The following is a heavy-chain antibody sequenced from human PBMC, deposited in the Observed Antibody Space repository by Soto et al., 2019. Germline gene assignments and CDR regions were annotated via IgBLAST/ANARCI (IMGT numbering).Heavy chain of an antibody. D-gene: IGHD2-15*01. CDR1: GFIFSGSE. CDR3: AGGGFDY. J-gene: IGHJ4*02. CDR2: ISSSSGTM. V-gene: IGHV3-48*03. Sequence: GGSLRLSCAASGFIFSGSEMNWVRQAPGKGLEWVSSISSSSGTMYYEDSVKGRFYISRDNAKNSLYLQMNSLRAEDTAVYYCAGGGFDYWGQGTLVTVSS.